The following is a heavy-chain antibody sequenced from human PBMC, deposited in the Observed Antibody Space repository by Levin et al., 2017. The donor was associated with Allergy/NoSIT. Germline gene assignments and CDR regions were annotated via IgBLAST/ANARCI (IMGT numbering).Heavy chain of an antibody. CDR3: ATSTAGHYSGSGSYYKKGAFDP. J-gene: IGHJ5*02. D-gene: IGHD3-10*01. Sequence: GESLKISCKVSGYTLTELSMHWVRQAPGKGREWMGGFDPEDGETIYAQKFQGRVTMTEDTSTDTAYMELSSLRSEDTAVYYCATSTAGHYSGSGSYYKKGAFDPWGQGTLVTVSS. CDR2: FDPEDGET. CDR1: GYTLTELS. V-gene: IGHV1-24*01.